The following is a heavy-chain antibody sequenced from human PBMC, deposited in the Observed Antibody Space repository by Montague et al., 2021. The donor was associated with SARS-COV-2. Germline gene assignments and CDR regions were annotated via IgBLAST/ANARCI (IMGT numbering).Heavy chain of an antibody. J-gene: IGHJ3*02. Sequence: SETLSLTCTVSGGSISSSNYYWDWIRQPPGRGLEWIGSIYDSGSTYYXPSLKSRVTISVDTSKNHFSLKLSSVTAADTAVYYCARRGRKLLPVATTIGGFDIWGQGTMVTVS. V-gene: IGHV4-39*02. CDR1: GGSISSSNYY. D-gene: IGHD5-12*01. CDR3: ARRGRKLLPVATTIGGFDI. CDR2: IYDSGST.